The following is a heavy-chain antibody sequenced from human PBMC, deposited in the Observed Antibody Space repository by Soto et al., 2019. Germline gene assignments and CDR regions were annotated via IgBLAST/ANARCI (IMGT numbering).Heavy chain of an antibody. CDR1: GGTFSSYA. J-gene: IGHJ6*02. D-gene: IGHD3-3*01. Sequence: QVQLVQSEAEVKKPGSSVKVSCKASGGTFSSYAISWVRQAPGQGLEWMGGIIPIFGTANYAQKFQGRVTITADESTSTAYMELSSLRSEDTAVYYCARRDFGVVISFYYYGMDVWGQGTTVTVSS. V-gene: IGHV1-69*01. CDR3: ARRDFGVVISFYYYGMDV. CDR2: IIPIFGTA.